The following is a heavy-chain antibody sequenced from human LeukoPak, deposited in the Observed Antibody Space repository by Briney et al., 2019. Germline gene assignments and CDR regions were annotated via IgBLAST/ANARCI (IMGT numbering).Heavy chain of an antibody. CDR3: ARGGFDWLLFNYYYYMDV. CDR2: ISSSGSTI. D-gene: IGHD3-9*01. J-gene: IGHJ6*03. CDR1: GVTFSGYW. V-gene: IGHV3-48*03. Sequence: GGSLRLSCAGSGVTFSGYWMSWVRQAPGKGLEWISYISSSGSTIHYADSVKGRFTISRDNAKNSLYLQMNSLRAEDTAVYYCARGGFDWLLFNYYYYMDVWGKGTTVTISS.